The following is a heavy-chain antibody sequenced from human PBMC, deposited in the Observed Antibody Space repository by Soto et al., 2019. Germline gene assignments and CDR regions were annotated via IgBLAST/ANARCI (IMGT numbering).Heavy chain of an antibody. D-gene: IGHD1-26*01. CDR3: AKGFIVGATTPEFDY. V-gene: IGHV3-23*01. J-gene: IGHJ4*02. Sequence: EVQLLESGGTLVQPGGSLRLSCVASGFTFSSYAMSWVRQAPGKGLEWVSAISGSGGNTYYADSVKGRFTISRDNSKNTLYLQMNSQSAEDTDVYYCAKGFIVGATTPEFDYWCQRTLVTVSS. CDR2: ISGSGGNT. CDR1: GFTFSSYA.